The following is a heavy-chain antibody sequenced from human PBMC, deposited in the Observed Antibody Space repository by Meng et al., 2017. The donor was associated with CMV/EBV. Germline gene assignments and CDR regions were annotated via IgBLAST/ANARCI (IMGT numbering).Heavy chain of an antibody. CDR3: AREPGYCSSTSCYTSHYYYGMDV. Sequence: GESLKISCAASGFTVSSNYMSWVRQAPGKGLEWVSVIYSGGSTYYADPVKGRFTISRDNSKNTLYLQMNSLRAEDTAVYYCAREPGYCSSTSCYTSHYYYGMDVWGQGTTVTVSS. CDR2: IYSGGST. D-gene: IGHD2-2*02. J-gene: IGHJ6*02. V-gene: IGHV3-66*02. CDR1: GFTVSSNY.